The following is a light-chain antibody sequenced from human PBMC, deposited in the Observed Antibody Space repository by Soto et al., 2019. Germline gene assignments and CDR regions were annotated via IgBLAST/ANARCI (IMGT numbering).Light chain of an antibody. CDR2: AAS. J-gene: IGKJ5*01. V-gene: IGKV3-20*01. Sequence: PATLSVSPGERATLSCRASQSVSSNLAWYQQKPGQAPRLLIYAASSRATGSPDRFSGGGSGTDFTLTISRLEPEDFAVDYCQQYGYSPITFGQGTRLEIK. CDR1: QSVSSN. CDR3: QQYGYSPIT.